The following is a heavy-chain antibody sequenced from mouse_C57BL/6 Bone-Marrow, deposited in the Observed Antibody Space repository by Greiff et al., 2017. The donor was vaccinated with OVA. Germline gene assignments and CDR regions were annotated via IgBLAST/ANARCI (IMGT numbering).Heavy chain of an antibody. J-gene: IGHJ1*03. CDR1: GYAFSSSW. V-gene: IGHV1-82*01. CDR3: ARRRRVYYSSSYWGYFDV. Sequence: QVQLKESGPELVKPGASVKISCKASGYAFSSSWMNWVKQRPGKGLEWIGRIYPGDGDTNYNGKFKGKATLTADKSSSTAYMQLSSLTSEDSAVYFCARRRRVYYSSSYWGYFDVWGTGTTVTVSS. CDR2: IYPGDGDT. D-gene: IGHD1-1*01.